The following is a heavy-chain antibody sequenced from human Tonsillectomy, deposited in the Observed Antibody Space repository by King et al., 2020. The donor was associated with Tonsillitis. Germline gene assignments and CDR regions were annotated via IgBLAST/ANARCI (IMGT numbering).Heavy chain of an antibody. V-gene: IGHV1-69*09. D-gene: IGHD2-2*01. CDR2: XXXXXXXX. J-gene: IGHJ4*02. Sequence: QLVQSGAEVXKPGXSVXXSCXXSGGTFSSYAIXXVRXXXXXXLXXXXXXXXXXXXXXYXXXXXXXVTITADXXTSTXYMELSSLSSGDTAVYYCASPLYCSSTSCHLFDYWGQGTLVTVSS. CDR1: GGTFSSYA. CDR3: ASPLYCSSTSCHLFDY.